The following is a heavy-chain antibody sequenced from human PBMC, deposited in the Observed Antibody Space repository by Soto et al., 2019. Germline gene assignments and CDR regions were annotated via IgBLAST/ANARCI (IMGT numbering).Heavy chain of an antibody. CDR1: GYSFTSYW. CDR3: ARQDHATIGWDAFDI. J-gene: IGHJ3*02. D-gene: IGHD5-12*01. V-gene: IGHV5-10-1*01. CDR2: IDPSDSYT. Sequence: EVQLVQSGAEVKKPGESLRISCKGSGYSFTSYWISWVRQMPVKGLEWMGRIDPSDSYTNYSPSFQGHVTISADKSISTAYLQWSSLKASDTAMYYCARQDHATIGWDAFDIWGQGTMVTVSS.